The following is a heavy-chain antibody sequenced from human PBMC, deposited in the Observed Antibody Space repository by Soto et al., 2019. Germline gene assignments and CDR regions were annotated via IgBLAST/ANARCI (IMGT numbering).Heavy chain of an antibody. Sequence: QVQLVQSGAEVKKPGASVKVSCKASGYTFTSYDINWVRQATGQGLEWMGWMNPNSGNTGYAQKFQGRVTMTRNTSISTAYMELXXXXXXXXXXXXXXXXXXXXXXXXXEYYYYMDVWGKGTTVTVSS. CDR3: XXXXXXXXXXXXEYYYYMDV. D-gene: IGHD1-1*01. CDR1: GYTFTSYD. J-gene: IGHJ6*03. V-gene: IGHV1-8*01. CDR2: MNPNSGNT.